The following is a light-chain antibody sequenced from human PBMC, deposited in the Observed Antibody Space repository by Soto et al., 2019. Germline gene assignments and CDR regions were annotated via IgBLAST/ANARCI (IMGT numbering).Light chain of an antibody. CDR1: QSISSW. Sequence: DIQMTQSPSTLSASVGDRVTITCRASQSISSWLAWYQQKPGKAPKLLIYAASNLQSGVPSRFSGRGSGTDFTLTVESLQPEDFATYYCQQGYSNPWTFGQGTKVDIK. J-gene: IGKJ1*01. CDR2: AAS. V-gene: IGKV1-5*01. CDR3: QQGYSNPWT.